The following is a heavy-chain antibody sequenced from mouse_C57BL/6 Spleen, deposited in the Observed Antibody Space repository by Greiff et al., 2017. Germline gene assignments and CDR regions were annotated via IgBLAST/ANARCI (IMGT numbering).Heavy chain of an antibody. Sequence: EVKLEESGGGLVQPGGSMKLSCVASGFTFSNYWMNWVRQSPEKGLEWVAQIRLKSDNYATHYAESVKGMFTISRDDSKSSVYLQMNNLRAEDTGIYYCTLYDYDVRGFAYWGQVTLVTVSA. D-gene: IGHD2-4*01. CDR3: TLYDYDVRGFAY. J-gene: IGHJ3*01. V-gene: IGHV6-3*01. CDR2: IRLKSDNYAT. CDR1: GFTFSNYW.